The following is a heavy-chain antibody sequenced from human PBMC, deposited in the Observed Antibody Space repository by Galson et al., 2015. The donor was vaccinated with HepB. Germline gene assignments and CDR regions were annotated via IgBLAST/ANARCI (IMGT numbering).Heavy chain of an antibody. Sequence: SVKVSCKASGYTFTSYYMHWVRQAPGQGLEWMGIINPSGGSTSYAQKFQGRVTMTRDTSTSTVYMELSSLRSEDTAVYYCARVRFGELLLFGAFDIWGQGTMVTVSS. CDR3: ARVRFGELLLFGAFDI. CDR1: GYTFTSYY. CDR2: INPSGGST. V-gene: IGHV1-46*01. D-gene: IGHD3-10*01. J-gene: IGHJ3*02.